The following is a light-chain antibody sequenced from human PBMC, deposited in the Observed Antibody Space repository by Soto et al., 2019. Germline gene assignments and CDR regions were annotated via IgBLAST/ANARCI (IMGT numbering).Light chain of an antibody. J-gene: IGLJ1*01. CDR3: CSYASXTSYV. CDR2: DVT. V-gene: IGLV2-14*01. Sequence: QSALTQPASVSGSPGQSITISCTGTSSDVGGYNFVSWYQQYPGKAPKLMIHDVTSRPSGVSNRFSGSKSGTTASLTISGLQAEDEADYYCCSYASXTSYVFGTGTKVTVL. CDR1: SSDVGGYNF.